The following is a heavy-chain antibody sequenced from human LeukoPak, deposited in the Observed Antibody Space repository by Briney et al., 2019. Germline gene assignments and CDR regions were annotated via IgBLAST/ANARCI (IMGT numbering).Heavy chain of an antibody. Sequence: GGSLRLSCAASGFTFTDFYMTWMRQAPGKGLESVSYISPTSGTIYYADSVQGRFTISRDNAKNSLFLHMTSLRAEDTAVYYCAREKSPYSSSSHFDYWGQGTLVTVSS. J-gene: IGHJ4*02. CDR3: AREKSPYSSSSHFDY. CDR2: ISPTSGTI. D-gene: IGHD6-6*01. V-gene: IGHV3-11*04. CDR1: GFTFTDFY.